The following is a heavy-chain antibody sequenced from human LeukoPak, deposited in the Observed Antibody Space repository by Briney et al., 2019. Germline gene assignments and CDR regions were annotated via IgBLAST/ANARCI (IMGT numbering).Heavy chain of an antibody. D-gene: IGHD3-10*01. CDR1: GGSISSSSYH. CDR2: MYYSGST. CDR3: ARTELWFGEFDY. J-gene: IGHJ4*02. Sequence: SETLSLTCTVSGGSISSSSYHWGWIRQPPGKGLEWIGNMYYSGSTYYNPSLKSRVTLSVDTSKNQFSLKMSSVSAADTALYYCARTELWFGEFDYWGQGTLVTVSS. V-gene: IGHV4-39*01.